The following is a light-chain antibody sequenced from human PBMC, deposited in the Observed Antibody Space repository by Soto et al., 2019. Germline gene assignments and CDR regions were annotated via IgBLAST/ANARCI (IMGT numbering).Light chain of an antibody. CDR3: QSYDSSLSAVV. V-gene: IGLV1-40*01. Sequence: QSVLTQPPSVSGAPGQRVTISCTGSSSNIGGGDDVQWYQQLPGTAPKLLIYANSNRPSGVPVRFSGSKSGTSASLAITGLQAEEEADYYCQSYDSSLSAVVFGGGTKLTVL. J-gene: IGLJ2*01. CDR1: SSNIGGGDD. CDR2: ANS.